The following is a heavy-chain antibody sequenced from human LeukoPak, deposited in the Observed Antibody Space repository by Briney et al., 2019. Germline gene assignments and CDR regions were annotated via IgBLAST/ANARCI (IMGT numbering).Heavy chain of an antibody. D-gene: IGHD1-7*01. V-gene: IGHV3-23*01. J-gene: IGHJ4*02. CDR2: ISTRGGTT. CDR1: GFTLNNYA. Sequence: QPGGSLRLSCAASGFTLNNYAMSWVRQAPGKGLEWVSAISTRGGTTYYADSVKGRSTISRDNTNNTLHLQINSLRDEDTAVYYCARKEGENYAFDYWGQGTLVTVSS. CDR3: ARKEGENYAFDY.